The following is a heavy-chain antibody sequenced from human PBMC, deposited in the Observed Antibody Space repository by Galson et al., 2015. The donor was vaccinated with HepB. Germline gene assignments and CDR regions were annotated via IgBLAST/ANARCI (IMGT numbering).Heavy chain of an antibody. CDR2: IIPILGIA. Sequence: SVKVSCKASGGTFSSYAISWVRQAPGQGLEWMGGIIPILGIANYAQKFQGRVTITADKSTSTAYMELSSLRSEDTAVYYCARASPSYYGSGRGSYYYYYMDVWGKGTTVTVSS. CDR1: GGTFSSYA. J-gene: IGHJ6*03. V-gene: IGHV1-69*10. CDR3: ARASPSYYGSGRGSYYYYYMDV. D-gene: IGHD3-10*01.